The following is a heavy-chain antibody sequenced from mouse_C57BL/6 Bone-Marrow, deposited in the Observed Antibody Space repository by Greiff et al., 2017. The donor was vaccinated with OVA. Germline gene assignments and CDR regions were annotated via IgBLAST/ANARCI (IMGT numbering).Heavy chain of an antibody. Sequence: VQLQQPGAELVKPGASVKLSCKASGYTFTSYWMHWVTQRPGQGLEGIGMIHPNSGSTNYNEKFQSNATLTVDKSSSTAYMQLSSLTSEDSAVYYCESSYNYDAAWFSFWGRGTLITVTA. CDR2: IHPNSGST. CDR3: ESSYNYDAAWFSF. CDR1: GYTFTSYW. V-gene: IGHV1-64*01. J-gene: IGHJ3*01. D-gene: IGHD2-12*01.